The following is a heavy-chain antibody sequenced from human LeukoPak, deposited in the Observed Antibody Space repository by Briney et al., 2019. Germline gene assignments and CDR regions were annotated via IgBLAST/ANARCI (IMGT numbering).Heavy chain of an antibody. CDR1: GDSVSSHSTT. V-gene: IGHV6-1*01. CDR3: ARGPVGHFDS. Sequence: SETLSLTCVISGDSVSSHSTTWNWIRQSPSRGLEWLGRTFYRAKWYSDYAISVKSRITITADTSKNQFSLHLNSVTPDDTAVYYCARGPVGHFDSWGQGALFTVS. CDR2: TFYRAKWYS. J-gene: IGHJ4*02.